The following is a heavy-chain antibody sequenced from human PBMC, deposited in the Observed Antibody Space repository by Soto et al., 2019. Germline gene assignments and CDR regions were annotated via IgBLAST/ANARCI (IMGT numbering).Heavy chain of an antibody. Sequence: PSQTLSLTCAISGDSVSSNSAAWNWIRQSPSRGLEWLGRTYYRSKWYNDYAVSVKSRITINPDTSKNQFSLQLNSVTPEDTAVYYCARAGGAGGYYYYYGMDVWGQGTTVTVSS. CDR2: TYYRSKWYN. CDR1: GDSVSSNSAA. V-gene: IGHV6-1*01. J-gene: IGHJ6*02. CDR3: ARAGGAGGYYYYYGMDV. D-gene: IGHD3-16*01.